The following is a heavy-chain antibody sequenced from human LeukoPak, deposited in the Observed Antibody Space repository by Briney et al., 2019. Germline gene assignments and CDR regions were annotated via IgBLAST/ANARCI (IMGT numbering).Heavy chain of an antibody. V-gene: IGHV4-39*07. Sequence: SETLSLTCTVSGGSISSSSTYYWGWIRQPPGKGLNWIGRISYSGSTYDNPSLKSRVTISVDTSKNQFSVKLRSVTAADTAVYYRARREVVDTVMVDDYWGQGNLVTVSS. D-gene: IGHD5-18*01. CDR3: ARREVVDTVMVDDY. J-gene: IGHJ4*02. CDR1: GGSISSSSTYY. CDR2: ISYSGST.